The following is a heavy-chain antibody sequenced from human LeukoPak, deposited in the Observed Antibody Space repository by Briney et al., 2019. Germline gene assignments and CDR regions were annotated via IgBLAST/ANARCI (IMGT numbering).Heavy chain of an antibody. CDR3: AKDMIVLGFASDFDY. V-gene: IGHV3-23*01. CDR1: GFTFSTYT. D-gene: IGHD3-22*01. CDR2: VRNSGSGT. J-gene: IGHJ4*02. Sequence: GGSLRLSCAASGFTFSTYTMSWVRQAPGKGLEWVSTVRNSGSGTYYADSVKGRFTISRDDSRNTLYLQMNSLRAEDTAVYYCAKDMIVLGFASDFDYWGQGTLVTVSS.